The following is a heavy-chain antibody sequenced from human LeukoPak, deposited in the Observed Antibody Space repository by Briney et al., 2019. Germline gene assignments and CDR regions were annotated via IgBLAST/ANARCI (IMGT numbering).Heavy chain of an antibody. CDR3: ARERYCSGGSCSHYFDY. CDR2: IYYSGST. Sequence: SETLSLTCTVSGGSNSSHYWSWIRQPPGKGLEWIGYIYYSGSTNYNPSLKSRVTISVDTSKNQFSLKLSSVTAADTAVYYCARERYCSGGSCSHYFDYWGQGTLVTVSS. D-gene: IGHD2-15*01. CDR1: GGSNSSHY. J-gene: IGHJ4*02. V-gene: IGHV4-59*11.